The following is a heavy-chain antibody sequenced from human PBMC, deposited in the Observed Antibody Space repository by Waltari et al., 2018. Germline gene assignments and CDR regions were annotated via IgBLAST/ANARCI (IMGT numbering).Heavy chain of an antibody. J-gene: IGHJ4*02. V-gene: IGHV4-39*07. Sequence: QLQLQESGPGLVKPSETLSLTCTVSGGSLCSSSYYWGWIRQPPGKGLEWIGSIYYSGSTYYNPSLKSRVTISVDTSKNQFSLKLSSVTAADTAVYYCARDVRDYGDRAFDYWGQGTLVTVSS. CDR2: IYYSGST. CDR1: GGSLCSSSYY. D-gene: IGHD4-17*01. CDR3: ARDVRDYGDRAFDY.